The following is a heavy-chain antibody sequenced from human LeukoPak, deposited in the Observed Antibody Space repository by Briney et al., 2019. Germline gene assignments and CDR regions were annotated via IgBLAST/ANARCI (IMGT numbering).Heavy chain of an antibody. CDR3: ARARGIMDV. CDR1: GGSFSGYY. CDR2: INHSGST. J-gene: IGHJ6*02. V-gene: IGHV4-34*01. Sequence: PSETLSLTCAVYGGSFSGYYWSWVRQPPGKGLEWIGEINHSGSTNYNPSLKSRVTISVDTSKNQFSLKLSSVTAADTAVYYCARARGIMDVWSQGTTVTVSS.